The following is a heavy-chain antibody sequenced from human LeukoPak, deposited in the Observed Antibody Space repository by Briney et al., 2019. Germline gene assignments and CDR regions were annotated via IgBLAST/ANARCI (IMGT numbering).Heavy chain of an antibody. V-gene: IGHV3-48*01. J-gene: IGHJ4*02. CDR1: GFTFSSYS. CDR3: ARMTTVRYFDY. Sequence: GGSLRLSCAASGFTFSSYSMNWVRRAPGKGLEWVSYISSSSSTIYYADSVKGRFTISRDNAKNSLYLQMNSLRAEDTAVYYCARMTTVRYFDYWGQGTLVTVSS. D-gene: IGHD4-17*01. CDR2: ISSSSSTI.